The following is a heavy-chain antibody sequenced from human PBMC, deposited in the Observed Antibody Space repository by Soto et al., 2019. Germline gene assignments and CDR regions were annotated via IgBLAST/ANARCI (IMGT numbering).Heavy chain of an antibody. V-gene: IGHV3-30*03. CDR3: VRFFDYYGMDV. J-gene: IGHJ6*02. CDR2: LAYDGSEK. Sequence: QVQLVESGGGVVQPGGSLRLSCAGSGFTFSNSGMHWARQAPGKGLEWVAVLAYDGSEKYYADSVKGRFTISRDNSKNTLYLQMNSLRVEDTAVYYCVRFFDYYGMDVWGQGTTVTVSS. D-gene: IGHD3-3*01. CDR1: GFTFSNSG.